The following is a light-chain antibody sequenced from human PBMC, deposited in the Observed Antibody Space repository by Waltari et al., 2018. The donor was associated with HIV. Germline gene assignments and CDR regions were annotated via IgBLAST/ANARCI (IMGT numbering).Light chain of an antibody. V-gene: IGLV3-1*01. J-gene: IGLJ1*01. CDR2: QDS. Sequence: SYELTQPTSVSVSPGQTASITCSGDQLGNKYIWWYRQKSGQSPVLFIYQDSKRPPGLPERFSGSNSGHTATLTISGTQTVDEADYYCQTWDSNFYVFGTGTKVTVL. CDR3: QTWDSNFYV. CDR1: QLGNKY.